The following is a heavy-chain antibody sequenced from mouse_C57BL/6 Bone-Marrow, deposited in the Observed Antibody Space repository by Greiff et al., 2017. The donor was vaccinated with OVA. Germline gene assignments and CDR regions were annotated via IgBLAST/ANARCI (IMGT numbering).Heavy chain of an antibody. CDR2: IYPGSGNT. V-gene: IGHV1-76*01. CDR3: SSYGGGWSFDY. CDR1: GYTFTGYG. Sequence: QVQLQQSGAELVRPGASVKLSCKASGYTFTGYGISWVKQGPGQGLEWIGRIYPGSGNTYYSEKFKGKATLTAEKSSSTAYMQLSRLTSEDSAVYFASSYGGGWSFDYWGQGTTVTVSS. D-gene: IGHD1-1*02. J-gene: IGHJ2*01.